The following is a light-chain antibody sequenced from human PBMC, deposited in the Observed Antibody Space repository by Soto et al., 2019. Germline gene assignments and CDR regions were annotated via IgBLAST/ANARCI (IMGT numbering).Light chain of an antibody. J-gene: IGLJ2*01. CDR1: SSDVGGYDQ. V-gene: IGLV2-14*01. CDR3: SSYTGSGTF. Sequence: QSALTQPASVSGSPGQSIAISCTGTSSDVGGYDQVSWYQQHPGKAPKLMIYAVTTRPSGVSNRFSGSKSGNTASLTISGLQAEDGADYYCSSYTGSGTFFGGGTKFTVL. CDR2: AVT.